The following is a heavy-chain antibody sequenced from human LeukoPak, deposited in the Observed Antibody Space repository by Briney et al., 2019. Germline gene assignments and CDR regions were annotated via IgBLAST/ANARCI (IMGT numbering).Heavy chain of an antibody. CDR3: ARVSAGVVILYYFDY. J-gene: IGHJ4*02. Sequence: PGGSLRLSCAASGFTFSSYSMNWVRQAPGKGLEWVSSISSSSSYIYYADSVNGRFTISRDNAKNSLYLQMNSLRAEDTAVYYCARVSAGVVILYYFDYWGQGTVVTVSS. CDR2: ISSSSSYI. D-gene: IGHD3-3*01. CDR1: GFTFSSYS. V-gene: IGHV3-21*01.